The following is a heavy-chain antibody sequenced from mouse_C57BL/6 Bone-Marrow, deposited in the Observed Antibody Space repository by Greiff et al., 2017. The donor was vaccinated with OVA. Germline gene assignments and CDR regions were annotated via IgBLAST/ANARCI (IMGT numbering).Heavy chain of an antibody. V-gene: IGHV1-64*01. Sequence: QVQLKQPGAELVKPGASVKLSCKASGYTFTSYWMHWVKQRPGQGLEWIGMIHPNSGSTNYNEKFKSKATLTVDKSSSTAYMQLSSLTSEDSAVYYCARREEIYYDYDDPAWFAYWGQGTLVTVSA. CDR3: ARREEIYYDYDDPAWFAY. CDR1: GYTFTSYW. D-gene: IGHD2-4*01. CDR2: IHPNSGST. J-gene: IGHJ3*01.